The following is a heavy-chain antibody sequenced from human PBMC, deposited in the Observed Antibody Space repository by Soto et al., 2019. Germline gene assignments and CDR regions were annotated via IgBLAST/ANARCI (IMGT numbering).Heavy chain of an antibody. D-gene: IGHD6-19*01. V-gene: IGHV4-59*08. CDR3: ATTPYSSGWFDP. CDR2: IYYSGST. CDR1: GGSISSYY. J-gene: IGHJ5*02. Sequence: SETLSLTCTVSGGSISSYYWSWIRQPPGKGLEWIGYIYYSGSTNYNPSLKSRVTISVDTSKNQFSLKLSSVTAADTAVYYCATTPYSSGWFDPWGQGTLVTVSS.